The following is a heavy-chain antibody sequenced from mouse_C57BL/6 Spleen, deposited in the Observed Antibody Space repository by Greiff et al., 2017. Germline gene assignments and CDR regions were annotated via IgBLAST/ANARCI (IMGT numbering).Heavy chain of an antibody. D-gene: IGHD2-4*01. CDR2: IYPRSGNT. CDR1: GYTFTSYG. CDR3: ARGRYDYDYAMDY. V-gene: IGHV1-81*01. Sequence: VKLMESGAELARPGASVKLSCKASGYTFTSYGISWVKQRTGQGLEWIGEIYPRSGNTYYNEKFKGKATLTADKSSSTAYMELRSLTSEDSAVYFCARGRYDYDYAMDYWGQGTSVTVSS. J-gene: IGHJ4*01.